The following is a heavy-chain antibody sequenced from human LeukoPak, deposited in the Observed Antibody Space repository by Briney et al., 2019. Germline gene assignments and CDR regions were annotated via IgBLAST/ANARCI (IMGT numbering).Heavy chain of an antibody. CDR2: IYYSGRT. CDR3: ARRRYYDSTGYLD. Sequence: SETLSLTCTVSGGSISSSSYYWDWIRQPPGKGLEWMGSIYYSGRTYYNMSLKSRVTISIDTSKNQFSLNLNSVTAADTAVYYCARRRYYDSTGYLDWGQGTLVTVSS. J-gene: IGHJ1*01. V-gene: IGHV4-39*01. D-gene: IGHD3-22*01. CDR1: GGSISSSSYY.